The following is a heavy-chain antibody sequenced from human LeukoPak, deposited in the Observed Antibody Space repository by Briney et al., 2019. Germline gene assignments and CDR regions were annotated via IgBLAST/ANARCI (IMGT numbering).Heavy chain of an antibody. Sequence: GGSLRLSCAASGFTFSSYWMNWVRLAPGKGLEWVANIKEDGSEKYYVDSVEGRFTISRDNAKNSLYLQMNSLRAEDTAVYYCARALPYYYDSSGYQDYWGQGTLVTVSS. J-gene: IGHJ4*02. CDR2: IKEDGSEK. D-gene: IGHD3-22*01. V-gene: IGHV3-7*03. CDR1: GFTFSSYW. CDR3: ARALPYYYDSSGYQDY.